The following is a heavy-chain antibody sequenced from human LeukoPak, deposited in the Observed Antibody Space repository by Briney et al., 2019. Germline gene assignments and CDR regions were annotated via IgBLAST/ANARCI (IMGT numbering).Heavy chain of an antibody. D-gene: IGHD5-18*01. V-gene: IGHV4-61*02. CDR2: IYTSGST. Sequence: SETLSLTCTVSGGSISSGSYYWSWIRQPAGKGLEWIGRIYTSGSTNYNPSLKSRVTISVDTSKNHFSLKLSSVTAADTAIYYCARDRHLGQLTPFDIWGQGTMVTVSS. CDR1: GGSISSGSYY. CDR3: ARDRHLGQLTPFDI. J-gene: IGHJ3*02.